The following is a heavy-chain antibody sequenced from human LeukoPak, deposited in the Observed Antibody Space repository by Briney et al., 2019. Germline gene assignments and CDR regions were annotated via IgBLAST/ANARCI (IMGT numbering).Heavy chain of an antibody. D-gene: IGHD3-22*01. CDR2: IWYDGSNK. CDR1: GFTFNSYG. Sequence: GRSLRLSCAASGFTFNSYGMHWVRQAPGKGLEWVAVIWYDGSNKYYADSVKGRFTISRDNSKNTLYLQMNSLRAEDTAVYYCARDSQDSSGYGNAFDIWGQGTMVTVSS. J-gene: IGHJ3*02. CDR3: ARDSQDSSGYGNAFDI. V-gene: IGHV3-33*01.